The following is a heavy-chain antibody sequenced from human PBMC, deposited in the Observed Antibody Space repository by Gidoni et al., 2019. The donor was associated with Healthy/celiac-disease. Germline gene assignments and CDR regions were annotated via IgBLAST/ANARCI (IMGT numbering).Heavy chain of an antibody. CDR3: AREGTIAAGIIDY. CDR2: IIPIFGTA. Sequence: QVQLVQSGAEVKKPGSSLKVSCKASGGTFSSYASSWVRQAPGQGLEWMGGIIPIFGTANYAQKFQGRVTITADESTSTAYMELSSLRSEDTAVYYCAREGTIAAGIIDYWGQGTLVTVSS. CDR1: GGTFSSYA. V-gene: IGHV1-69*01. D-gene: IGHD6-13*01. J-gene: IGHJ4*02.